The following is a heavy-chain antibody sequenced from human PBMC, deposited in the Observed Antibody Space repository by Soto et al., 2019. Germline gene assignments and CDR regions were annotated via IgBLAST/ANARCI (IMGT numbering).Heavy chain of an antibody. J-gene: IGHJ4*02. D-gene: IGHD3-22*01. CDR3: ERSYDSSGYHPGRFDY. V-gene: IGHV3-53*01. CDR2: IYSGGST. CDR1: GFYINNNY. Sequence: GGSLRLSCAASGFYINNNYLSWVRQAPGKGLEWVSFIYSGGSTYYADSVTGRFTISRDISKNTLFLQMNSLRAEDTAVYYCERSYDSSGYHPGRFDYWGQGTLVTVSS.